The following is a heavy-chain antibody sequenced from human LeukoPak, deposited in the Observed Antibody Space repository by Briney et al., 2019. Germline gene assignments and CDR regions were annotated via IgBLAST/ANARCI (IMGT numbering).Heavy chain of an antibody. D-gene: IGHD4-17*01. CDR1: GFTVSSNY. J-gene: IGHJ4*02. Sequence: GRSLRLSCAASGFTVSSNYMGWVRQAPGKGLEWVSVISSGGSTSYADSVKGRFTISRDNSKNTLHLKMNGLRAEDTAVYYCARIDYGKNYWGQGTLVTVSS. CDR2: ISSGGST. V-gene: IGHV3-53*01. CDR3: ARIDYGKNY.